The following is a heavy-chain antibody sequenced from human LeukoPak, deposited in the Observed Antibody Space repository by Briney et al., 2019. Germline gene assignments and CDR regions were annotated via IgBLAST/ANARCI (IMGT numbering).Heavy chain of an antibody. Sequence: GSLRLSCAASGFTVSSNYMSWVRQAPGKGLEWVSVIYSGGSTYYADSVKGRFTISRDNSKNTLYLQMNSLRAEDTAVYYCARDQWVMGSSSDVWGQGTTVTVSS. CDR2: IYSGGST. CDR3: ARDQWVMGSSSDV. V-gene: IGHV3-66*01. J-gene: IGHJ6*02. D-gene: IGHD6-13*01. CDR1: GFTVSSNY.